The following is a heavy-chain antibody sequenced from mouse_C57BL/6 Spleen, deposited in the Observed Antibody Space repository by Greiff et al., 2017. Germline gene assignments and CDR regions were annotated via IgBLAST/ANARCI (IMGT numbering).Heavy chain of an antibody. D-gene: IGHD2-5*01. CDR2: IDPETGGT. Sequence: VKLQESGAELVRPGASVTLSCKASGYTFTDYEMHWVKQTPGHGLEWIGAIDPETGGTAYNQKVKGKAILTADKSSSTAYMELRSLTSEDSAVYYCTRGPYYSSLYYFDYWGQGTTLTVSS. J-gene: IGHJ2*01. V-gene: IGHV1-15*01. CDR1: GYTFTDYE. CDR3: TRGPYYSSLYYFDY.